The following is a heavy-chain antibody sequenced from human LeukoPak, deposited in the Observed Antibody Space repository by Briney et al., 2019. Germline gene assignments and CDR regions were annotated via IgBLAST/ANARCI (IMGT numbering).Heavy chain of an antibody. CDR2: IDPHSGGT. CDR1: AYTFTDYY. Sequence: ASVKVSCKASAYTFTDYYMSWVRQAPGQGLEWMGWIDPHSGGTKYAQKSQGRVTMTTDTSISTAYVELSRLRSDDTAVYYCAREYYDTSGRKYPFDIWGQGTMVTVSS. CDR3: AREYYDTSGRKYPFDI. D-gene: IGHD3-22*01. J-gene: IGHJ3*02. V-gene: IGHV1-2*02.